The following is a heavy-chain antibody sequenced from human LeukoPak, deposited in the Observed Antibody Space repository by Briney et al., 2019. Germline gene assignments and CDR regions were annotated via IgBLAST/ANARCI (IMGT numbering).Heavy chain of an antibody. V-gene: IGHV1-2*02. J-gene: IGHJ4*02. Sequence: ASEPVSCKASGYTFTNYYIHRMRQAPGQGLEWMGWVNPNNGGTNYAQKFQGRVTMTRDTSISTAYMDLSSLRSDDTAVYYCARGDYGGALAYWGQGGLVTVSS. CDR2: VNPNNGGT. CDR3: ARGDYGGALAY. D-gene: IGHD4-23*01. CDR1: GYTFTNYY.